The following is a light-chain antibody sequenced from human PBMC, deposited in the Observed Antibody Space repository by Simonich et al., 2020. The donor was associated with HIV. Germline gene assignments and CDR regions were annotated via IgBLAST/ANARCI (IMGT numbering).Light chain of an antibody. V-gene: IGLV6-57*01. CDR3: QSYDISNWV. J-gene: IGLJ3*02. Sequence: NFMLTQPHSVSESPGKTVTISCPRSSGSIASNYVQWYQQRPGRSPTTVIYEDNQRPSGVPDRFSGSIDSSSNSASLTISGLKTEDEADYYCQSYDISNWVFGGGTKLTVL. CDR1: SGSIASNY. CDR2: EDN.